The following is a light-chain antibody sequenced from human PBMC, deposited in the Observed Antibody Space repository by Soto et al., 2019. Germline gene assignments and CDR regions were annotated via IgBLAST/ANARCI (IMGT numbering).Light chain of an antibody. Sequence: QSVLTQPPSASGTPGQRVTISCSGGNSNIGTNTVNWYQHLPGSAPKLLIYSNNQRPSGVPDRSSGSKSGTSASLAISGLPPDDEADYYCEAWDGSLNVVLFGGGTQLTVL. CDR3: EAWDGSLNVVL. J-gene: IGLJ2*01. CDR1: NSNIGTNT. CDR2: SNN. V-gene: IGLV1-44*01.